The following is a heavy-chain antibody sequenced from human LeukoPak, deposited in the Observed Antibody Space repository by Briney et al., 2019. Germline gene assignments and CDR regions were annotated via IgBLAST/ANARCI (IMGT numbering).Heavy chain of an antibody. Sequence: PGGSLRVSCAASGFTFSSYAMSWVRQAPGKGLEWVSAISGSGGSTYYADSVKGRFTISRDNSKNTLYLQMDSLRAEDTAVYYCAKVTAEHIVVVTAIPFATGFDYWGQGTLVTVSS. D-gene: IGHD2-21*02. V-gene: IGHV3-23*01. CDR3: AKVTAEHIVVVTAIPFATGFDY. J-gene: IGHJ4*02. CDR2: ISGSGGST. CDR1: GFTFSSYA.